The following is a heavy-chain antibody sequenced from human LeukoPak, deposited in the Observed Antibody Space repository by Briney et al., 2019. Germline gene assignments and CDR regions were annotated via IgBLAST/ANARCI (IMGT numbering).Heavy chain of an antibody. CDR1: GYTFTGYY. J-gene: IGHJ4*02. Sequence: VASVKVSCKASGYTFTGYYMHWVRQAPGQGLEWMGWINPNSGGTNYAQKFQGRVTMTRDTSISTAYMELSRLRSDDTAVYYCAMSDGHRRIVPAFWGQGTLVTVSS. CDR2: INPNSGGT. V-gene: IGHV1-2*02. D-gene: IGHD2-2*01. CDR3: AMSDGHRRIVPAF.